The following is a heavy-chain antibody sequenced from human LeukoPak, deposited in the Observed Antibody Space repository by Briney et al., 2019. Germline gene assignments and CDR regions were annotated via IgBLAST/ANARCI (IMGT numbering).Heavy chain of an antibody. D-gene: IGHD3-10*01. V-gene: IGHV4-61*08. CDR2: IYYTGSA. CDR3: ARSRNYYGSGDY. J-gene: IGHJ4*02. Sequence: SETLSLTCTVSSGSVSNGDYYWSWLRQPPGKALEWIGYIYYTGSAYYNPSLGGRVTLSVDTSKNQFSVKLSSVTAADTAVYHCARSRNYYGSGDYWGQGTLVTVSS. CDR1: SGSVSNGDYY.